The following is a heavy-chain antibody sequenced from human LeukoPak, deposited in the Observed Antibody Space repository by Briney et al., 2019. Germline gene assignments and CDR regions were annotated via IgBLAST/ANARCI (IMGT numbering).Heavy chain of an antibody. CDR3: ARGTLNIPGEHAAFDY. CDR2: IDSDGSST. D-gene: IGHD1-14*01. V-gene: IGHV3-74*01. J-gene: IGHJ4*02. Sequence: GGSLRLSCAASGFTFSSYWMHWVRQAPGKGLVWVSRIDSDGSSTSYADSVKGRFTISRDNAKNTLYLQMNSLRAEDTAVYYCARGTLNIPGEHAAFDYWGQGTLVTVSS. CDR1: GFTFSSYW.